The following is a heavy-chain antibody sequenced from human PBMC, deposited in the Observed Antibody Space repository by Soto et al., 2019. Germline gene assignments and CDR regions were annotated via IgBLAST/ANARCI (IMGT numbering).Heavy chain of an antibody. D-gene: IGHD3-10*01. Sequence: QVQLQESGPGLVKPSQTLSLTCTVSGGSISSGGYYWSWIRQHPGKGLEWIGYIYYSGSTYYNPSLKSRVTISVDTSKNQFSLKLSSVTAADTAVYYCAREREDYYGSGSYPVIDYWGQGTLVTVSS. V-gene: IGHV4-31*03. CDR1: GGSISSGGYY. CDR2: IYYSGST. CDR3: AREREDYYGSGSYPVIDY. J-gene: IGHJ4*02.